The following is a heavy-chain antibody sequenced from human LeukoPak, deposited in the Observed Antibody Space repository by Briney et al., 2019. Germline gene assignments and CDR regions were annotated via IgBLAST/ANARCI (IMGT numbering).Heavy chain of an antibody. CDR2: VYYSGST. D-gene: IGHD3-22*01. CDR1: GGSVTTSSYY. CDR3: ARQRGDEYYYETIGYDYVGSQFDP. V-gene: IGHV4-39*01. J-gene: IGHJ5*02. Sequence: PSETLSLTCTVSGGSVTTSSYYWGWIRQPPGKGLEWIVSVYYSGSTYYNPSLKSRVTISVDTSKNQFSLKLSSVTAADTAVYYCARQRGDEYYYETIGYDYVGSQFDPWGQGTLVTVSS.